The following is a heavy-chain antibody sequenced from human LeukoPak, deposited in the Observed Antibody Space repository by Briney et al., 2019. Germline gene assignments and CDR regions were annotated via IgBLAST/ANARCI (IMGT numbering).Heavy chain of an antibody. CDR2: IYYSGST. Sequence: PSETLSLTCTVSGGSISSSSYYWGWIRQPPGKGREWIGSIYYSGSTYYNPSPKSRVTRSVDTSKNQFSLKLSSVTAADTAVYYCARRARIQIAAAGIPQAWGQGTLVTVSS. CDR1: GGSISSSSYY. CDR3: ARRARIQIAAAGIPQA. V-gene: IGHV4-39*01. D-gene: IGHD6-13*01. J-gene: IGHJ4*02.